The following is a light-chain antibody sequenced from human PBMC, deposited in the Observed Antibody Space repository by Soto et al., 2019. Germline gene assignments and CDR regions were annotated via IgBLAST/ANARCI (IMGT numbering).Light chain of an antibody. CDR2: EVS. CDR3: NSYTSSNTYG. Sequence: QSVLTQPPSVSGSPGQSVTISCTGTSSDVGSYNRVPWYQQPPGTAPKLMIYEVSNRPSGVPDRFSGSKSGNTASLTISGLQPEDEADYYCNSYTSSNTYGFGTGTKVTVL. V-gene: IGLV2-18*02. J-gene: IGLJ1*01. CDR1: SSDVGSYNR.